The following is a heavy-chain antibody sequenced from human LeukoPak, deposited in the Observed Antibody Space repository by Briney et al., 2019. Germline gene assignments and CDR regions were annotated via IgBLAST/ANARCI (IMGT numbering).Heavy chain of an antibody. Sequence: SETLSLTCTVSGASLHSGGYYGTWIRQPPGKEPEWIGYIYYSGSTYYNRSLKSRVTIRVDTSKNQFSLKPTSVTAADTAVYYCAREGWDLWGRGTLVTVSS. D-gene: IGHD2-15*01. J-gene: IGHJ2*01. V-gene: IGHV4-61*08. CDR1: GASLHSGGYY. CDR3: AREGWDL. CDR2: IYYSGST.